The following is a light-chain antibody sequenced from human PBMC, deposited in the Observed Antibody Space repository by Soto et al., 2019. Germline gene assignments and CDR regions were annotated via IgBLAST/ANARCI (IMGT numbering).Light chain of an antibody. CDR2: DAS. J-gene: IGKJ1*01. CDR1: QSISSW. V-gene: IGKV1-5*01. CDR3: QQYDSYSWT. Sequence: DIQMTKSPSTLSASLGDRVTITCRAGQSISSWLSWYQHKPGKAPKLLIYDASSLESGVPSRFSGSGSGTEFTLTISSLQTDDFASYYCQQYDSYSWTFGQGTKVDI.